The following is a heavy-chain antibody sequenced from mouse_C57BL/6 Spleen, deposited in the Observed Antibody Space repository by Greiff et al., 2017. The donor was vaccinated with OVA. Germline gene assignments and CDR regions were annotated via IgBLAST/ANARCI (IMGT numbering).Heavy chain of an antibody. V-gene: IGHV3-1*01. J-gene: IGHJ2*01. D-gene: IGHD1-1*01. CDR1: GYSITSGYD. CDR2: ISYSGST. Sequence: EVQLQESGPGMVKPSQSLSLTCTVTGYSITSGYDWHWIRHFPGNKLEWMGYISYSGSTNYNPSLKSRISITHDTSKNHFFLKLNSVTTEDTATYYCARGGGSSYFDYWGQGTTLTVSS. CDR3: ARGGGSSYFDY.